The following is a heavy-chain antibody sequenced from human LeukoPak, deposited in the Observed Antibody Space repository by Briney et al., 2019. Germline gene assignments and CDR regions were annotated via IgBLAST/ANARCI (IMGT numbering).Heavy chain of an antibody. V-gene: IGHV3-23*01. CDR3: ATGGSGNMPYDKPRY. D-gene: IGHD3-22*01. J-gene: IGHJ4*02. CDR2: ISGGGYST. CDR1: GFTFSNYA. Sequence: GGSLRLSCAASGFTFSNYAMSWVRQAPGLGLEWVSGISGGGYSTYYADSVKGRFTISRDNSKNTLYLQMNSLRAEDTAVYYCATGGSGNMPYDKPRYWGQGTRVTVSS.